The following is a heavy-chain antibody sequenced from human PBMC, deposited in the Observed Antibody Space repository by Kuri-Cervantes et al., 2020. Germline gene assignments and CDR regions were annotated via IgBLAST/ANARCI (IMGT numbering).Heavy chain of an antibody. V-gene: IGHV3-64*01. CDR1: GFTFSSYA. D-gene: IGHD5-18*01. J-gene: IGHJ6*02. Sequence: GESLKISCAASGFTFSSYAMHWVRQAPGKGLEYVSAISSNGGSTYYANSVKGRFTISRDNSKNTLYLQMNSLRAEDTAVYYCAKDAARGYSYYCYYGMDVWGQGTTVTVSS. CDR3: AKDAARGYSYYCYYGMDV. CDR2: ISSNGGST.